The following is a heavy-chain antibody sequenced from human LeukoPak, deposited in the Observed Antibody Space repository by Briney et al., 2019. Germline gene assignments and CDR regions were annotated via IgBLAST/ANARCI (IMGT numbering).Heavy chain of an antibody. J-gene: IGHJ4*02. D-gene: IGHD1-26*01. CDR1: GFTVSSNY. Sequence: GGSLRLSCAASGFTVSSNYMSWVRQAPGKGLEWVSAISGSGGSTYYADSVKGRFTISRDNSKNTLYLQMNSLRAEDTAVYYCAKDRGRSYSPYYFDYWGQGTLVTVSS. V-gene: IGHV3-23*01. CDR3: AKDRGRSYSPYYFDY. CDR2: ISGSGGST.